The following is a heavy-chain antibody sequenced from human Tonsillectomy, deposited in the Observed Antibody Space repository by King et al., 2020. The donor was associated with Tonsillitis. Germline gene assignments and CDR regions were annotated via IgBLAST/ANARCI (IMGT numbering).Heavy chain of an antibody. D-gene: IGHD2-2*01. CDR2: ISASNGNT. V-gene: IGHV1-18*01. CDR3: AREGTCSSTSCQVDY. J-gene: IGHJ4*02. CDR1: GYSFISYG. Sequence: QLVQSGDEVKKPGDSVKVSCKASGYSFISYGISWVRQAPGQGLEWMGWISASNGNTNYAQRVQGRVTMTTDTSTTTAYMELRSLRSDDTAIYYCAREGTCSSTSCQVDYWGQGTLVTVSS.